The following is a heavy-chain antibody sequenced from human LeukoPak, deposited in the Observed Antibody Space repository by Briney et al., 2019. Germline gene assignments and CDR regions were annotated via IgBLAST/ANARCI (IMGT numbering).Heavy chain of an antibody. J-gene: IGHJ3*02. CDR2: IYYSGST. CDR3: ARGHHPYYDFWSGYYTGIGQDALDI. Sequence: SETLYLTCTVSGGSISSGGYYWSWIRQHPGKGLEWIGYIYYSGSTNYNPSLKSRVTISVDTSKNQFSLKLSSVTAADTAVYYCARGHHPYYDFWSGYYTGIGQDALDIWGQGTMVTVSS. V-gene: IGHV4-61*08. CDR1: GGSISSGGYY. D-gene: IGHD3-3*01.